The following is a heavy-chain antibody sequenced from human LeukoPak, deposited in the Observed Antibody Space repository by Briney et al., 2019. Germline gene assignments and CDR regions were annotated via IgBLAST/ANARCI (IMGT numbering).Heavy chain of an antibody. Sequence: PGGSLRLSCAASGFTFSSSSMSWVRQAPGKGLEWVSYISSTGDTTYYADSVKGRFVISRDNAKNSLYLQMNSLRADDTAIYYCARVPRSARIPIFRWGQGTLVTVSS. D-gene: IGHD3-3*01. CDR3: ARVPRSARIPIFR. J-gene: IGHJ4*02. CDR1: GFTFSSSS. CDR2: ISSTGDTT. V-gene: IGHV3-48*04.